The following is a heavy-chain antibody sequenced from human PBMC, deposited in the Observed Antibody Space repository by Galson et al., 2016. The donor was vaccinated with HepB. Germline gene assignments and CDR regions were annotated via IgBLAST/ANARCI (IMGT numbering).Heavy chain of an antibody. CDR1: GYSFTKHW. CDR2: IYVGDSDT. CDR3: ARRHARGWHFDY. D-gene: IGHD6-19*01. J-gene: IGHJ4*02. Sequence: QSGAEVKKPGESLKISCKGSGYSFTKHWIGWVRQMPGEGLEWMGIIYVGDSDTRYSPSFQGQVTISVDKSISTAYLQWNSLKASDSAVFYCARRHARGWHFDYWGQGTLVTVSS. V-gene: IGHV5-51*01.